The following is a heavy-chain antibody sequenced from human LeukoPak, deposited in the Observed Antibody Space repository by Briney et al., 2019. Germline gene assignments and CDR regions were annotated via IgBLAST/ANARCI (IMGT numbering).Heavy chain of an antibody. V-gene: IGHV3-33*01. CDR3: ARDLSFGSLDF. Sequence: GGSLRLSCAASGFILSSHGMHWVRQAPGKGLEWVAGMWYDGSREDYADSVKGRSTISRDMSKNTLNLQMNSLRVEDTAMFYCARDLSFGSLDFRGQGTLVTVSS. J-gene: IGHJ4*02. D-gene: IGHD1-26*01. CDR1: GFILSSHG. CDR2: MWYDGSRE.